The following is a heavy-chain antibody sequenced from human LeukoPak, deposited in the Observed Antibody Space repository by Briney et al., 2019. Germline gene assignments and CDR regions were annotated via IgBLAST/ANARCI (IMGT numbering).Heavy chain of an antibody. CDR2: IYYSGST. D-gene: IGHD3-22*01. CDR1: GGSISSYY. CDR3: ARFYDSSWYFDL. V-gene: IGHV4-59*01. Sequence: KPSETLSLTCTFSGGSISSYYWSWIRQPPGKGLEWIGYIYYSGSTNYNPSLKSRVTISVDTSKNQFSLKLSSVTAADTAVYYCARFYDSSWYFDLWGRGTLVTVSS. J-gene: IGHJ2*01.